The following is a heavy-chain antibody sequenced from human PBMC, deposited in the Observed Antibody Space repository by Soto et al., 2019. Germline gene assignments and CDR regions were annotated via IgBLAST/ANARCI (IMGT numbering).Heavy chain of an antibody. CDR1: GGSISSYY. D-gene: IGHD2-2*01. J-gene: IGHJ6*02. CDR3: ARGRYCSSTSCYPYGMDV. Sequence: PSETLSRTCTVSGGSISSYYWIWIRQPAGKGLEWIGRIYTSGSTNYNPSLKSRVTMSVDTSKNQFSLKLSSVTAADTAVYYCARGRYCSSTSCYPYGMDVWGQGTTVTVSS. V-gene: IGHV4-4*07. CDR2: IYTSGST.